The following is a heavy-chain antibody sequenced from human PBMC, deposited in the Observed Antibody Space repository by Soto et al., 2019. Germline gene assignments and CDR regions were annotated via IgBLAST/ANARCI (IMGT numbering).Heavy chain of an antibody. CDR1: GFTFSSYW. V-gene: IGHV3-7*03. D-gene: IGHD4-17*01. CDR2: IKQDGSEK. J-gene: IGHJ4*02. CDR3: AREKGHYGARHFDY. Sequence: GGSLRLSCAASGFTFSSYWMSWVRQAPGKGLEWVANIKQDGSEKYYVDSVKGRFTISRDNAKNSLYLQMNSLRAEDTAVYYCAREKGHYGARHFDYWGQGTLVTVSS.